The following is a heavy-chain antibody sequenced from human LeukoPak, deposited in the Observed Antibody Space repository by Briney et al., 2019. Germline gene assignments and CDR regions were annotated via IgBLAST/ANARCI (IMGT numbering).Heavy chain of an antibody. CDR2: IWYDGSNK. CDR3: ARGYCSSTSCRSFDY. CDR1: GFTFSSYG. V-gene: IGHV3-33*01. J-gene: IGHJ4*02. Sequence: GGSLRLSCAASGFTFSSYGMHWVRQAPGEGLEWVAVIWYDGSNKYYADSVKGRFTISRDNSKNTLYLQMNSLRAEDTAVYYCARGYCSSTSCRSFDYWGQGTLVTVSS. D-gene: IGHD2-2*01.